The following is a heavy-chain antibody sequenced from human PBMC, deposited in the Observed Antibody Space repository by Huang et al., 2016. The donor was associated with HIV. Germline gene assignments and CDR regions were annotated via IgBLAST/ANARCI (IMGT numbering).Heavy chain of an antibody. Sequence: EVQLVESGGGLVQPGGSLRLSCAASGFTFSSYGMHWVRQAPGKGLVWVAGINSDGSSTSCADSVKGRFTISRDNAKNTLYLQMNSLRAEDTAVYYCARGVFDYDSSGYYPSDYWGQGTLVTVSS. CDR3: ARGVFDYDSSGYYPSDY. J-gene: IGHJ4*02. D-gene: IGHD3-22*01. CDR2: INSDGSST. CDR1: GFTFSSYG. V-gene: IGHV3-74*01.